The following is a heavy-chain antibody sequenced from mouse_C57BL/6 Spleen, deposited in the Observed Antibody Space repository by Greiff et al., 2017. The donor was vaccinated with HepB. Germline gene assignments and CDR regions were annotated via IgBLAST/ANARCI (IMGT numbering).Heavy chain of an antibody. J-gene: IGHJ2*01. D-gene: IGHD2-1*01. CDR3: ARWGNYGIDY. V-gene: IGHV1-69*01. CDR1: GYTFTSYW. CDR2: IDPSDSYT. Sequence: QVQLKQPGAELVMPGASVKLSCKASGYTFTSYWMHWVKQRPGQGLEWIGEIDPSDSYTNYNQKFKGKSTLTVDKSSSTAYMQLSSLTSEDSAVYYCARWGNYGIDYWGQGTTLTVSS.